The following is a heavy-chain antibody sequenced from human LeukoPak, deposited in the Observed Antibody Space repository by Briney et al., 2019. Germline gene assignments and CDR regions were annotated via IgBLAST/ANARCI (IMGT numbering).Heavy chain of an antibody. J-gene: IGHJ6*02. CDR1: GFTFSSYA. CDR3: ARDRSIYFYGMDV. D-gene: IGHD6-6*01. CDR2: IWYDGSNK. V-gene: IGHV3-33*08. Sequence: GGSLRLSCAASGFTFSSYAMSWVRQAPGKGLEWVAVIWYDGSNKYYADSVKGRFTISRDNSRNTLYLQMNSLRAEDTAVYYCARDRSIYFYGMDVWGQGTTVTVSS.